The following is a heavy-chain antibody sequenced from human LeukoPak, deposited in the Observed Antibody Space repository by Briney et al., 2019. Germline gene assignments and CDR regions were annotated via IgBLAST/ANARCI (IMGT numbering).Heavy chain of an antibody. CDR3: AKEMATIRAFDF. V-gene: IGHV3-23*01. J-gene: IGHJ3*01. Sequence: PGGSLRLSCAASGFTFSTYAMSWVRQAPGKGLEWVSFISGSGSGTSYADSVTVRVTISVSNSEYKMYLQMNSLRAEDTAVYYCAKEMATIRAFDFWGQGTMVTVSS. CDR1: GFTFSTYA. D-gene: IGHD5-24*01. CDR2: ISGSGSGT.